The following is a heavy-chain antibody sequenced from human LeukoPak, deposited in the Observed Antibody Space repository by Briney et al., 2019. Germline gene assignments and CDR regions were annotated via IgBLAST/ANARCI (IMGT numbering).Heavy chain of an antibody. V-gene: IGHV3-30*18. CDR1: GFIFSSDG. CDR3: AKDRYSYAFEYSDS. Sequence: QPGRSLTLSCAASGFIFSSDGMHWVRHAPGKGLDWVAVISNDGSKKYYADSVKGRFTISRDNSKNTLSLQVSSLRTEDTAVYYCAKDRYSYAFEYSDSWGQGTLVTVSS. CDR2: ISNDGSKK. J-gene: IGHJ4*02. D-gene: IGHD5-18*01.